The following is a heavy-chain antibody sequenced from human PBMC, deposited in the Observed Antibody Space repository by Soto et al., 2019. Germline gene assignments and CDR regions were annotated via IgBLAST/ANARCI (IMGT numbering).Heavy chain of an antibody. D-gene: IGHD1-26*01. V-gene: IGHV4-39*07. CDR3: ARGVVGATYSYGMDV. J-gene: IGHJ6*02. CDR1: GTSISSSDYY. CDR2: IYYTGMT. Sequence: PSETLSLTCTVSGTSISSSDYYWGWIRQPPGKGLEWIACIYYTGMTYYNPSLKSRVTISVDRSKNQLSLKLSSVTAADTAVYYCARGVVGATYSYGMDVWGQGTTVTVSS.